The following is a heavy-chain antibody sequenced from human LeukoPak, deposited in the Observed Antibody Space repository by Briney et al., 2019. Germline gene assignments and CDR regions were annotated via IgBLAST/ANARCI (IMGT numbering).Heavy chain of an antibody. CDR2: ISAYNGNT. Sequence: GASVTVSFMSSGYTFTSYGISWVRQAPGQGLEWMGWISAYNGNTNYAQKLQGRVTMTTDTSTSTAYMELRSLRSDDTAVYYCARASEGIAADAFDYWGQGTLVTVSS. V-gene: IGHV1-18*01. D-gene: IGHD6-13*01. CDR3: ARASEGIAADAFDY. J-gene: IGHJ4*02. CDR1: GYTFTSYG.